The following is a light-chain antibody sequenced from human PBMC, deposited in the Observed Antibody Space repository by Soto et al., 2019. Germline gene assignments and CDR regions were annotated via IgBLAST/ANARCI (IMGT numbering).Light chain of an antibody. V-gene: IGKV1-5*01. CDR2: DAS. CDR3: QQSYSPYT. J-gene: IGKJ2*01. Sequence: DIQMTQSPSTLSASVGDRVTITCRASQSISSWLAWYQQKPGKAPKLLIYDASSLESGVPSRFSGSGSGTEFTLTISSLQPDDFATYFCQQSYSPYTFGQGTKVDIK. CDR1: QSISSW.